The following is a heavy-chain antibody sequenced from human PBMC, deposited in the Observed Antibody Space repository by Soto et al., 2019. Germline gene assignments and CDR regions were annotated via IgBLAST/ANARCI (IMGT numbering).Heavy chain of an antibody. J-gene: IGHJ3*02. CDR2: ISSSSSTI. D-gene: IGHD2-21*02. CDR3: ARETKAYCGGDCYSSDAFDI. Sequence: EVQLVESGGGLVQPGGSLRLSCAASGFTFSSYSMNWVRQAPGKGLEWVSYISSSSSTIYYADSVKGRFTISRDNAKNSLYLQMNGLRDEDTAVYYCARETKAYCGGDCYSSDAFDIWGQGTMVTVSS. CDR1: GFTFSSYS. V-gene: IGHV3-48*02.